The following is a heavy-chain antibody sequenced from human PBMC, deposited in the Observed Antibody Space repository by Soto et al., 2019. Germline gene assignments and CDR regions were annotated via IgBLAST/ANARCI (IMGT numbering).Heavy chain of an antibody. Sequence: SVKVSCKASGFTFGSSAVQWVQQARGQRLEWIGWIVVGNGHTNYAQKFQERVTITRDMSTGTAYMELSSLRSEDTAVYYCAGRYCSGGSCYNYYGMDVWGRGTTVTVSS. CDR3: AGRYCSGGSCYNYYGMDV. CDR2: IVVGNGHT. V-gene: IGHV1-58*01. CDR1: GFTFGSSA. D-gene: IGHD2-15*01. J-gene: IGHJ6*02.